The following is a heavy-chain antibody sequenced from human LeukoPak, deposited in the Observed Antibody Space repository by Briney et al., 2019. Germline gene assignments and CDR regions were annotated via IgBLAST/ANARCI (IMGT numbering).Heavy chain of an antibody. Sequence: SVKVSCKASGGTFSSYAISWVRQAPGQGLEWMGGIIPIFGTANYAQKFQGRVTITADESTSTAYMELSSLRSEDTAVYYCARSAGDIVVVPAAPSFDYWGQGTLVTVSS. V-gene: IGHV1-69*13. CDR3: ARSAGDIVVVPAAPSFDY. CDR2: IIPIFGTA. J-gene: IGHJ4*02. D-gene: IGHD2-2*01. CDR1: GGTFSSYA.